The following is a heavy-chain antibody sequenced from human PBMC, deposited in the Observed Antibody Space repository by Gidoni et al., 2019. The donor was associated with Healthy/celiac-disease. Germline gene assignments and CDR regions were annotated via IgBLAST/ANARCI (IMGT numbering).Heavy chain of an antibody. V-gene: IGHV3-23*01. CDR1: GFTSSSYA. CDR3: AKGGEDTAMAGYFDY. D-gene: IGHD5-18*01. J-gene: IGHJ4*02. CDR2: ISGSGGST. Sequence: EVQLLESGGGLVQPGGSLRLSCAASGFTSSSYAMSWVRQAPGKGRGWVSAISGSGGSTYYADSVKGRFTISRDNSKNTLYLQMNSLRAEDTAVYYCAKGGEDTAMAGYFDYWGQGTLVTVSS.